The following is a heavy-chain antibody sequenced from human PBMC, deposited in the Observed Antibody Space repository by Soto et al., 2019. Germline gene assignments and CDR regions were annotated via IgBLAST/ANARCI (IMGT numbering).Heavy chain of an antibody. J-gene: IGHJ6*04. CDR2: MNPNSGNT. Sequence: ASVKVSCKASGYTFTSYDINWVRQATGQGLEWMGWMNPNSGNTGYAQKFQGRVTMTRNTSISTAYMELSSLRSEDTAVYYCARAPTWFGDIDYYSYYRMDVWGKGTTVTVSS. V-gene: IGHV1-8*01. D-gene: IGHD3-10*01. CDR3: ARAPTWFGDIDYYSYYRMDV. CDR1: GYTFTSYD.